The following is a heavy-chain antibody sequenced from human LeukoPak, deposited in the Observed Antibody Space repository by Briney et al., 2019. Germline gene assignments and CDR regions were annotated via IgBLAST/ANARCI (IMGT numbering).Heavy chain of an antibody. CDR2: VSSSSSYI. J-gene: IGHJ4*02. Sequence: GGSLRLSCAASGFTFSSYSMNWVCQAPGKGLEWVSSVSSSSSYIYYADSVKGRFTISRDNAKNSLYLQMNSLRAEDTAVYYCARDQYSGVNDYWGQGTLVTVSS. CDR1: GFTFSSYS. V-gene: IGHV3-21*01. CDR3: ARDQYSGVNDY. D-gene: IGHD1-26*01.